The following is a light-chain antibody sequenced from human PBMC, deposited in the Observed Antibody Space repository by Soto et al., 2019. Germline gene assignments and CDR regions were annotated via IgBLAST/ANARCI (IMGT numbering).Light chain of an antibody. CDR3: QQYGSSSWT. CDR1: QSVSSSY. Sequence: EIVLTQSPGTLSSSPGERATLSCRASQSVSSSYLAWYQQKPGQAPRLLIYAASSRASGIPDTFSGSGSGTDFALTNSRLEPEDFAVYYCQQYGSSSWTFGQGNRVEI. CDR2: AAS. V-gene: IGKV3-20*01. J-gene: IGKJ1*01.